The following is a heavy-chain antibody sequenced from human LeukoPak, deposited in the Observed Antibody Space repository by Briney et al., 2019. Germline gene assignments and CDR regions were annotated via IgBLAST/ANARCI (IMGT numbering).Heavy chain of an antibody. CDR1: GYSISSGYY. V-gene: IGHV4-61*01. D-gene: IGHD6-13*01. CDR2: IYYSGST. CDR3: ASILAAAGEYFQH. J-gene: IGHJ1*01. Sequence: SETLSLTCTVSGYSISSGYYWGWIRQPPGKGLEWIGYIYYSGSTNYNPSLKSRVTISVDTSKNQFSLKLSSVTAADTAVYYCASILAAAGEYFQHWGQGTLVTVSS.